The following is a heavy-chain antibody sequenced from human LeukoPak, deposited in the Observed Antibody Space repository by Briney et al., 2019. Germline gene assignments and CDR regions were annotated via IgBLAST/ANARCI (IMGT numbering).Heavy chain of an antibody. Sequence: GGSLRLSCAASGFTFSSYAMSWVRQAPGKGLEWVSAISGSGGSTYYADSVKGRFTISRDNSKNTLYLQMNSLRAEDTAVYYCARDRAVAGTGWYFDLWGRGTLVTVSS. V-gene: IGHV3-23*01. CDR2: ISGSGGST. D-gene: IGHD6-19*01. CDR3: ARDRAVAGTGWYFDL. CDR1: GFTFSSYA. J-gene: IGHJ2*01.